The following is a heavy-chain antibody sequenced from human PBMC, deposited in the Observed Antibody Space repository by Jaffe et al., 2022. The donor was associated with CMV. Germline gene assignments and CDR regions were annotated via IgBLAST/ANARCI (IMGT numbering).Heavy chain of an antibody. D-gene: IGHD6-13*01. CDR1: GFTFSSYG. Sequence: QVQLVESGGGVVQPGRSLRLSCAASGFTFSSYGMHWVRQAPGKGLEWVAVIWYDGSNKYYADSVKGRFTISRDNSKNTLYLQMNSLRAEDTAVYYCARDGVGSSWTDYYYGMDVWGQGTTVTVSS. CDR2: IWYDGSNK. CDR3: ARDGVGSSWTDYYYGMDV. V-gene: IGHV3-33*01. J-gene: IGHJ6*02.